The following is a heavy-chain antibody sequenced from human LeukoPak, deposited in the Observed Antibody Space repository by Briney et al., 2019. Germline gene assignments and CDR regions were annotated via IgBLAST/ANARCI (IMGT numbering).Heavy chain of an antibody. D-gene: IGHD1-26*01. J-gene: IGHJ4*02. Sequence: GGSLRLSCAASGFTFSSYSMNWVRQAPGKGLEWVSSISSSSSYIYYADSVKGRFTVSRDNAKNSLYLQMNSLRAEDTAVYYCAREYNGNYYRPFGYWGQGTMVTVSS. CDR2: ISSSSSYI. V-gene: IGHV3-21*01. CDR1: GFTFSSYS. CDR3: AREYNGNYYRPFGY.